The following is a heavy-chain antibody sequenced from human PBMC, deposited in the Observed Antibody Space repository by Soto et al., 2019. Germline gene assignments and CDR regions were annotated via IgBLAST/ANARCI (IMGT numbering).Heavy chain of an antibody. CDR1: GYSFTSYW. D-gene: IGHD3-22*01. CDR3: ARHMADSTGYYSRYYYYGMDV. J-gene: IGHJ6*02. CDR2: IYPGDYDT. Sequence: GESLKISCKGSGYSFTSYWIGWVRQMPGKGLEWMGIIYPGDYDTRYSPSFQGQVTISADKSISTAYLQWSSLKASDTAMYYCARHMADSTGYYSRYYYYGMDVWGQGTTVTVSS. V-gene: IGHV5-51*01.